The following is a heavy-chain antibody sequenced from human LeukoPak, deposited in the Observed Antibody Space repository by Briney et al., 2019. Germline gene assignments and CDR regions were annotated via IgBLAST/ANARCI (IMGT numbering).Heavy chain of an antibody. D-gene: IGHD2-21*01. CDR3: ARQLGDRLLFDY. J-gene: IGHJ4*02. Sequence: PSETLSLTCTVSGGSISSDNYSWSWIRQPAGKGLEWIGRIYTSGSTHYNSSLKSRVTISLDTSRNQFSLKLSSVTAADTAVYYCARQLGDRLLFDYWGQGTLVTVSS. CDR1: GGSISSDNYS. CDR2: IYTSGST. V-gene: IGHV4-61*02.